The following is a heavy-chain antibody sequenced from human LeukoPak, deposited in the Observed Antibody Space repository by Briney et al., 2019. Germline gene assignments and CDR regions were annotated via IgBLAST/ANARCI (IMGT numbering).Heavy chain of an antibody. J-gene: IGHJ4*02. CDR2: IIPIFGTA. Sequence: GASVKVSCKASGVTFSSYAISWVRQAPGPGLEWMGGIIPIFGTANYAQKFQCRVTITADESTSTAYMELSSLRSEDTAVYDCARGSSGIIVVVPATYFDYWGQGTLVTVSS. CDR1: GVTFSSYA. CDR3: ARGSSGIIVVVPATYFDY. D-gene: IGHD2-2*01. V-gene: IGHV1-69*01.